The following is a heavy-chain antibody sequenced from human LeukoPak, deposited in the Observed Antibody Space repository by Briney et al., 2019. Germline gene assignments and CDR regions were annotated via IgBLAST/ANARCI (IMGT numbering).Heavy chain of an antibody. D-gene: IGHD3-10*01. J-gene: IGHJ5*02. V-gene: IGHV1-24*01. CDR3: ATLLWFGELLEWFDP. CDR1: GYTLTELS. CDR2: LDPEDGET. Sequence: ASVKVSCKVSGYTLTELSMRWVRQAPGKGLEWMGGLDPEDGETIYAQEFQGRVTMTEDTSTDTAYMELSSLRSEDTAVYYCATLLWFGELLEWFDPWGQGTLVTVSS.